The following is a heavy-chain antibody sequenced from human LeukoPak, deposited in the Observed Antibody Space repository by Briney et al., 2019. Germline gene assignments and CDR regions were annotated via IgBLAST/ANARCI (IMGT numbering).Heavy chain of an antibody. CDR2: ISSSGNTI. CDR1: GFTFSSYE. Sequence: PGRSLRLSCAASGFTFSSYEMNWVRQSPGKGLEWVSYISSSGNTIYYADSVKGRFTISRDNAKNSLSLQMNSLRAEDTAVYYCAHLHSATSGYYFDYWGQGTLVTVSS. J-gene: IGHJ4*02. D-gene: IGHD3-22*01. CDR3: AHLHSATSGYYFDY. V-gene: IGHV3-48*03.